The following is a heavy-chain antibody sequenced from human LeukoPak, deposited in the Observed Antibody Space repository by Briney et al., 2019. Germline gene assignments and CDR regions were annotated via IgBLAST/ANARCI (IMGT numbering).Heavy chain of an antibody. D-gene: IGHD5-12*01. V-gene: IGHV4-59*08. CDR2: LYYYGSA. Sequence: SETLTLTCAVCGGSFNGYYWNWLRQPPGRGLEGISYLYYYGSANYNASLNSRFTMSVDTSKNQFSLKLPSVTAADTAVYYCARRRGSSPCYDYFDPWGQGTLVTVSS. CDR3: ARRRGSSPCYDYFDP. J-gene: IGHJ5*02. CDR1: GGSFNGYY.